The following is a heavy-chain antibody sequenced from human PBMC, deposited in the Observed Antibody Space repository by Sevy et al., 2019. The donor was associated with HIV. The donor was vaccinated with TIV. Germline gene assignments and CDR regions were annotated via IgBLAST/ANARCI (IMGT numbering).Heavy chain of an antibody. J-gene: IGHJ4*02. V-gene: IGHV3-66*01. Sequence: GGSLRLSCAASGFPVSSNYMSWVRQAPGKGLEWVSVMYSDGSTYHADSVKARFTISGDNSKNTRYLQMNSLRVEDTAVYYGARGKSGYGYGLDYWGQGTLVTVSS. D-gene: IGHD5-18*01. CDR3: ARGKSGYGYGLDY. CDR1: GFPVSSNY. CDR2: MYSDGST.